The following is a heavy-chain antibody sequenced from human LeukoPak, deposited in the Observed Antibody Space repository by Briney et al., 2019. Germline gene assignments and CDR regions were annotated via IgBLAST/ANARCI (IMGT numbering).Heavy chain of an antibody. D-gene: IGHD2-2*01. CDR1: GFTFSSYS. CDR3: AILLLYCSSTSCSFDY. Sequence: PGGSLRLSCAASGFTFSSYSMNWVRQAPGKGLEWVSSISSSSSYIYYADSVKGRFTISRDNAKNSLYLQMNSLRAEDTAVYYCAILLLYCSSTSCSFDYWGQGTLVTVSS. CDR2: ISSSSSYI. J-gene: IGHJ4*02. V-gene: IGHV3-21*01.